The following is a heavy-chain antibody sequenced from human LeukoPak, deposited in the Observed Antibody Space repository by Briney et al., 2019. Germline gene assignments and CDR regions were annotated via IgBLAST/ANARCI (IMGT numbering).Heavy chain of an antibody. CDR3: ARDEEDIVVKPAAHSRFYYYYMDV. CDR1: GFTFSSYW. Sequence: PGGSLRLSCAASGFTFSSYWMSWVRQAPGKGLEWVANIKQDGSEKYYVDSVKGRFTISRDNAKNSLYLQMNSLRAEDTAVYYCARDEEDIVVKPAAHSRFYYYYMDVWGKGTTVTVSS. CDR2: IKQDGSEK. D-gene: IGHD2-2*01. J-gene: IGHJ6*03. V-gene: IGHV3-7*01.